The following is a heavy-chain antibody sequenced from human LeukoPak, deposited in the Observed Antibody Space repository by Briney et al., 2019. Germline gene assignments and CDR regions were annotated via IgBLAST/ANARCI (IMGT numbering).Heavy chain of an antibody. CDR3: ARDVGYESGAYRDY. Sequence: GASVKVSCKASGYMFTDYYIYWVRQAPGQGLEWMGWINPHTGDTNYAQKFQGRVTMTRDTSIRTAYMELSSLRSDDTAVFYCARDVGYESGAYRDYWGQGTLVTVSS. D-gene: IGHD3-22*01. CDR1: GYMFTDYY. J-gene: IGHJ4*02. V-gene: IGHV1-2*02. CDR2: INPHTGDT.